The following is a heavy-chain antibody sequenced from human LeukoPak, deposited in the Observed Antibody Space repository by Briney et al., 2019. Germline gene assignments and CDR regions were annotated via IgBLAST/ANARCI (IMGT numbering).Heavy chain of an antibody. D-gene: IGHD1-26*01. CDR1: GYTFTGYY. J-gene: IGHJ4*02. Sequence: ASVKVSCKASGYTFTGYYMHWVRQAPGQGLEWMGWINPNSGGTNYAQKFQGRVTITADESTSTAYMELRSLRSDDTAVYYCARDLSGSYDYWGQGTLVTVSS. V-gene: IGHV1-2*02. CDR3: ARDLSGSYDY. CDR2: INPNSGGT.